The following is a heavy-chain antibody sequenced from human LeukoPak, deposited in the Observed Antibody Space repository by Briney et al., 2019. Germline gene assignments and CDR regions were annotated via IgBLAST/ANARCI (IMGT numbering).Heavy chain of an antibody. D-gene: IGHD3-3*01. CDR2: ISGSGDST. CDR1: GFTFGDYA. J-gene: IGHJ4*02. V-gene: IGHV3-23*01. CDR3: AKNIGGYQFDY. Sequence: GGSLRLSCATSGFTFGDYALSWVRQAPGKGLQWVPSISGSGDSTYYADSVKGRFTISRDNSKNTLYLQMNSLRAEDTAVYYCAKNIGGYQFDYWGQGTLVTASS.